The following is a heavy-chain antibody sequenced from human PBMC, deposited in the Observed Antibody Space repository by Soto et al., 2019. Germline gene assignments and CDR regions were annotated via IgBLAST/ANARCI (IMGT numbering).Heavy chain of an antibody. J-gene: IGHJ5*02. CDR1: GYTFTNYG. CDR3: ARDLDCSSTGCYAACFDP. V-gene: IGHV1-18*01. D-gene: IGHD2-2*01. CDR2: ISTHNGNT. Sequence: QVQLVQSGAEVKKPGASVKVSCKASGYTFTNYGITWVRQAPGQGLEWMGWISTHNGNTKYAQNLQGRVTMTTDTSTTTAYMDLRSLRFDDTAVYYCARDLDCSSTGCYAACFDPWGQGTLVTVSS.